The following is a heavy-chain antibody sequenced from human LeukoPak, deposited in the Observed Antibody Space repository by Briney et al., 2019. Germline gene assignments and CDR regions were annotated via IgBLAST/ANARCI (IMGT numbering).Heavy chain of an antibody. CDR1: GGSISSGNYY. V-gene: IGHV4-61*02. D-gene: IGHD3-10*01. Sequence: PSETLSLTCTVSGGSISSGNYYWSWIRQPAGKRLEWIGRIYTSGSTNYNPSLKSRVTISGDTSKNQFSLKLSSVTAADTAVYYCARETGELPYYSDYWGQGTLVTVSS. CDR2: IYTSGST. J-gene: IGHJ4*02. CDR3: ARETGELPYYSDY.